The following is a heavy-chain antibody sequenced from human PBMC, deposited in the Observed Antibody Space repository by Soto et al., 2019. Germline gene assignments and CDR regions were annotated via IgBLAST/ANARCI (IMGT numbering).Heavy chain of an antibody. CDR3: AKRRGAGGHFDY. D-gene: IGHD2-15*01. Sequence: DVQLLESVGGLVQPEGSLRLSCAASGFTFGTYAMGGVRQGPGKGLEWVAVVSIGGSTHYADSVRGRFTISRDNSKNTLSLQMNSLTAEDTAVYFCAKRRGAGGHFDYWGQGALVTVSS. J-gene: IGHJ4*02. V-gene: IGHV3-23*01. CDR2: VSIGGST. CDR1: GFTFGTYA.